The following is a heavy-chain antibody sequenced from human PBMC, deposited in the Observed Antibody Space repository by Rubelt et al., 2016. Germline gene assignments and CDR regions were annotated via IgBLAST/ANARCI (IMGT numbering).Heavy chain of an antibody. J-gene: IGHJ4*02. CDR2: IYSGDTT. V-gene: IGHV3-66*02. D-gene: IGHD1-14*01. Sequence: GLEWVSLIYSGDTTYYADSVKGRFTISKDKSKNTLYLQMNSLRPEDTAVYYCARTGTYSGGVDFDYWGQGTLVTASS. CDR3: ARTGTYSGGVDFDY.